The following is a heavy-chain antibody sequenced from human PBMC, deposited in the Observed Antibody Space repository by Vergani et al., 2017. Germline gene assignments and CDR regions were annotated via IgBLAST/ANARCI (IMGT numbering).Heavy chain of an antibody. D-gene: IGHD3-22*01. CDR1: GYSFTRYW. CDR3: ARVGFSGYYLSYFDY. V-gene: IGHV5-51*01. Sequence: EVQLVQSGAEVKKPGESLKISCKGSGYSFTRYWIGWVRQMPGKGLEWMGIIYPGDSDTRYSPSFQGQVTISADKSISTAYLQWGSLKASDTAMYYCARVGFSGYYLSYFDYWGQGTLVTVSS. J-gene: IGHJ4*02. CDR2: IYPGDSDT.